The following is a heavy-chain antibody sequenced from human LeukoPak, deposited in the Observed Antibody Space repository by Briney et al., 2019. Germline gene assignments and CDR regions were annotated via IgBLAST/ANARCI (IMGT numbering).Heavy chain of an antibody. V-gene: IGHV4-39*01. Sequence: RSSETLSLTCTVSGGSLSNSNYYWGWIRQPPEKELEWIGSIYYSGSTFYRASLKSRATISADTSKNQFSLRLSFVTAADTAVYYCTRLSTSRGVDVWGQGTTVIVSS. CDR3: TRLSTSRGVDV. CDR2: IYYSGST. J-gene: IGHJ6*02. CDR1: GGSLSNSNYY. D-gene: IGHD1-1*01.